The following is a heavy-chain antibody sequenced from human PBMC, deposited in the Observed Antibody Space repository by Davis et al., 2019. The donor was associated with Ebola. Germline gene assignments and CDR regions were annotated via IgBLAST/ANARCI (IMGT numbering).Heavy chain of an antibody. CDR1: GFTFSSFW. V-gene: IGHV3-7*01. CDR3: ARGRFYCSSTNCYWFDH. CDR2: IKQDGSEK. J-gene: IGHJ5*02. Sequence: GESLKISCAASGFTFSSFWMSWVRQAPGKGLEWVANIKQDGSEKYFVDSVEGRFTISRDNAKNSLYLQMNSLRADDTAVYYCARGRFYCSSTNCYWFDHWGQGTLVTVSS. D-gene: IGHD2-2*01.